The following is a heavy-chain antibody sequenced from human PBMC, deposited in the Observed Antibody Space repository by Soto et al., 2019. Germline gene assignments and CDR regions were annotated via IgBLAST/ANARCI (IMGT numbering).Heavy chain of an antibody. J-gene: IGHJ3*02. Sequence: PGGSLRLSCAASGCTFSSHWMSWVRQAPGKGLEWVANIKPDGSEKWYVDSVKGRFTISRDNAKNSLYLQMNSLRAEDTAVYYCARGDYYDSSGPFSDAFDIWGQGTMVTVSS. V-gene: IGHV3-7*04. CDR1: GCTFSSHW. D-gene: IGHD3-22*01. CDR2: IKPDGSEK. CDR3: ARGDYYDSSGPFSDAFDI.